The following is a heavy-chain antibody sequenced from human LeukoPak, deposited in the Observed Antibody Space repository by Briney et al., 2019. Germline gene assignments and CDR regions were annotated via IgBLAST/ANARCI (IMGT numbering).Heavy chain of an antibody. CDR1: GASFSASY. J-gene: IGHJ4*02. Sequence: NPSETLSLTCAVYGASFSASYWSWIRQPPNKGLEWIGEINHSGSTNHNPSLKSRVTISIDTSKTQFSLKLRSVTAADTAVYYRTRSPPPGATAYGVVDLWGQGTLVTVSS. D-gene: IGHD3-3*01. CDR2: INHSGST. CDR3: TRSPPPGATAYGVVDL. V-gene: IGHV4-34*01.